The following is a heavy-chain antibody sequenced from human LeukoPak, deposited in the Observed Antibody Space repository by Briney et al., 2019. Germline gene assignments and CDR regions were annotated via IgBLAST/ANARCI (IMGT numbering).Heavy chain of an antibody. J-gene: IGHJ4*02. CDR2: MCGSGSST. D-gene: IGHD3-10*01. Sequence: GGSLRLSCAASGFTFSTYPMSWVRQSPGKGLEWVLSMCGSGSSTYYEDSVRGRFTFSRDNSKNTLYLQMNSLRADDTAVYYCAKDLDGSARYYTNFDYWGQGTLVTVSS. CDR3: AKDLDGSARYYTNFDY. V-gene: IGHV3-23*01. CDR1: GFTFSTYP.